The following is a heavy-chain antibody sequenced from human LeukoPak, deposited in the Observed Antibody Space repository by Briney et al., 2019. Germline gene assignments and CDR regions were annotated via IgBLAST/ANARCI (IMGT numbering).Heavy chain of an antibody. D-gene: IGHD1-26*01. CDR1: GFTFSSYA. V-gene: IGHV3-30*04. CDR3: ARDRALIIVGDHFDY. CDR2: ISYDGSNK. J-gene: IGHJ4*02. Sequence: GGSLRLSCAASGFTFSSYAMHWVRQAPGKGLEWVAVISYDGSNKYYADSVKGRFTISRDNSKNTLYLQMNSLRAEDTAVYYCARDRALIIVGDHFDYWGQGTLVTVSS.